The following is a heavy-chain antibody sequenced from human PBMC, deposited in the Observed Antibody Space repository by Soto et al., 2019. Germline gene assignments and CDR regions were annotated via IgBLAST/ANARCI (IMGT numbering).Heavy chain of an antibody. CDR3: ARKGYTGNCGLDV. D-gene: IGHD5-12*01. CDR1: GYTFRNYD. J-gene: IGHJ6*02. Sequence: QVLLVQSGAEVKRPAASVKVSCKASGYTFRNYDVAWVRRAPGNGLEWMGWNSISKGKTYYQESLQGRVTMTMDTGTTTYYREVRSLKSDDTAVDYCARKGYTGNCGLDVWGQGTTVTVYS. CDR2: NSISKGKT. V-gene: IGHV1-18*01.